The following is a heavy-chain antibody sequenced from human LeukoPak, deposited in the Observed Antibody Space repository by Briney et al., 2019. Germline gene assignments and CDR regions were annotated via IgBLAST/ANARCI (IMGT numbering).Heavy chain of an antibody. J-gene: IGHJ4*02. V-gene: IGHV4-59*12. CDR3: AREVGGDFDALDY. D-gene: IGHD4-17*01. CDR1: GGSISSYY. Sequence: SETLSLTCTVSGGSISSYYWNWIRQPPGKGLEWTGYIYYSGSTNYNPSLKSRVTISVDTSKNQVSLKLSSVTAADTAVYYCAREVGGDFDALDYWGQGTLVTVSS. CDR2: IYYSGST.